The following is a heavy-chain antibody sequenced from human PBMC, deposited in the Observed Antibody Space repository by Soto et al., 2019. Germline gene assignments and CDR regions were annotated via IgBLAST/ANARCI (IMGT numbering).Heavy chain of an antibody. CDR3: AKGRLHVDTTLAEYDY. CDR2: ISYDGSYK. CDR1: GFTFSSYG. Sequence: PGGSLRLSCAASGFTFSSYGIHWVRQAPGKGLEWVAVISYDGSYKCYADSVKGRFTISRDNSRNTLYLQMNSLRAEDTAVYYCAKGRLHVDTTLAEYDYWGQGTLVTVSS. V-gene: IGHV3-30*18. J-gene: IGHJ4*02. D-gene: IGHD5-18*01.